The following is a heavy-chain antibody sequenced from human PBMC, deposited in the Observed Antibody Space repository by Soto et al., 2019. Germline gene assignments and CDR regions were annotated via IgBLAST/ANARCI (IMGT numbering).Heavy chain of an antibody. Sequence: SETLSLTCTVSGGSISSSSYYWGWIRQPPGKGLEWIGSIYYSGSTYYNPSLKSRVTISVDTSKNQFSLKLSSVTAADTAVYYCARRQGATDITYFDYWGQGTLVTVSS. CDR3: ARRQGATDITYFDY. V-gene: IGHV4-39*01. CDR2: IYYSGST. CDR1: GGSISSSSYY. D-gene: IGHD2-21*02. J-gene: IGHJ4*02.